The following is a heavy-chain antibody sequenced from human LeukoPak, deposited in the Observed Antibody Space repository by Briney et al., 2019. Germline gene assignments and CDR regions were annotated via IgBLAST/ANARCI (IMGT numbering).Heavy chain of an antibody. CDR2: FSSDGSSK. CDR1: GFIFSTSA. D-gene: IGHD2-15*01. CDR3: ARPEARYCSGGSCPESYFDY. Sequence: GGSLRLSCAASGFIFSTSAMHWVRQAPGKGLEWVAVFSSDGSSKYYADSVRGRFAISKDNSKNTLYLQMNSLRAEDTAVYYCARPEARYCSGGSCPESYFDYWGQGTLVTVSS. J-gene: IGHJ4*02. V-gene: IGHV3-30*09.